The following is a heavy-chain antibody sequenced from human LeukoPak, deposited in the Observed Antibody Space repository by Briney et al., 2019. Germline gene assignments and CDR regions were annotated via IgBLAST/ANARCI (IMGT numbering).Heavy chain of an antibody. Sequence: PSETLSLTCTVSGGSISSSSYYWGWIRQPPGKGLEWIGTIYYSGSTYYNPSLKSRVTISVDTSKNQFSLRLSSVTAADTAVYYCAREYSGYELNWGQGTLVTVSS. CDR2: IYYSGST. J-gene: IGHJ4*02. CDR3: AREYSGYELN. CDR1: GGSISSSSYY. D-gene: IGHD5-12*01. V-gene: IGHV4-39*02.